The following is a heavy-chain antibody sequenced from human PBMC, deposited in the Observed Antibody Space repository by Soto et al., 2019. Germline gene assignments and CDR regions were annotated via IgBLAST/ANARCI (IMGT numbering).Heavy chain of an antibody. CDR3: AKMYSGRSTLQY. Sequence: EVQLVESGGGLIQPGGSLRLSCAASGFTVSSTYMSWVRQAPGKGLEWVSVIYSGGSTFYADSVKGRFTISRDNSKNTLYLHMNSLRAEDTAVYYCAKMYSGRSTLQYWGQGTLVTVSS. D-gene: IGHD1-26*01. V-gene: IGHV3-53*01. CDR2: IYSGGST. J-gene: IGHJ4*02. CDR1: GFTVSSTY.